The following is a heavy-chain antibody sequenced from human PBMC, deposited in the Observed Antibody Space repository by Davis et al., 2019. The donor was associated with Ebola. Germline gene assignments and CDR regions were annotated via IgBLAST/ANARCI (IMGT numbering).Heavy chain of an antibody. CDR3: ARDISTTVSAFDI. CDR2: LYYIGST. V-gene: IGHV4-61*08. J-gene: IGHJ3*02. D-gene: IGHD2/OR15-2a*01. Sequence: PSETPLTCTVAGGSISRGGSYWTWIRLHPGKGLEWIGYLYYIGSTNYNPSLKSRVTIPVDTSKNQVSLKLSSVTAADTAVYYCARDISTTVSAFDIWGQGTMVTVSS. CDR1: GGSISRGGSY.